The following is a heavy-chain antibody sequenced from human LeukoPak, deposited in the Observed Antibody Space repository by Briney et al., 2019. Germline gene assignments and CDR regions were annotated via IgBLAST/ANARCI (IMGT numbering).Heavy chain of an antibody. CDR2: ISSSGSTI. D-gene: IGHD6-19*01. V-gene: IGHV3-48*03. CDR1: GFTFSSYE. Sequence: GGSLRLSCAAPGFTFSSYEMNWVSQAPGKGLEWDSYISSSGSTIYYADSVKGRFTISRDNAKNSLYLQMNSLRAEDTAVYYCARGYSSGPLSDDAFDIWGQGTMVTVSS. J-gene: IGHJ3*02. CDR3: ARGYSSGPLSDDAFDI.